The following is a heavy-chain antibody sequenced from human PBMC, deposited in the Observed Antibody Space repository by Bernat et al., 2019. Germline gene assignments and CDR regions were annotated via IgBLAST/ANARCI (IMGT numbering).Heavy chain of an antibody. V-gene: IGHV1-58*01. CDR1: GFTFTSSA. D-gene: IGHD3-10*01. CDR2: IVVGSGNT. CDR3: AAGYYYGSGSYYIPDY. Sequence: QMQLVQSGPEVKKPGTSVKVSCKASGFTFTSSAVQWVRQARGQRLEWIGWIVVGSGNTNYAQKFQERVTITSDMSTSTAYMELSSLRSEDTAVYYCAAGYYYGSGSYYIPDYWGQGTLVTVSS. J-gene: IGHJ4*02.